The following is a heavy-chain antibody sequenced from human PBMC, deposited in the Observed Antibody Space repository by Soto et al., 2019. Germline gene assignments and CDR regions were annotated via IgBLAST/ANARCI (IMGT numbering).Heavy chain of an antibody. Sequence: PGGSLRLSCAASGLTFSSYAMTWVRQAPGKGLEWVSTISGSGSNTYYADSVKGRFTVSRDNSKNTLYLQMNSLGAEDTAIYYCAKQRGYSYEYDDGFDIWGQGTMVTVSS. CDR1: GLTFSSYA. CDR3: AKQRGYSYEYDDGFDI. D-gene: IGHD5-18*01. V-gene: IGHV3-23*01. J-gene: IGHJ3*02. CDR2: ISGSGSNT.